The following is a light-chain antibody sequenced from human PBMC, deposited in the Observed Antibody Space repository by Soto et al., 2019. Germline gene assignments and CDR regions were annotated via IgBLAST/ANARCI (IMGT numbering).Light chain of an antibody. CDR2: DNT. CDR1: SSYAL. J-gene: IGLJ2*01. CDR3: SSYGGRG. V-gene: IGLV2-23*01. Sequence: QSALTQPASVSGSPGQWITISCTVTSSYALVSWFQYHPGKAPKLVMYDNTKRPSGVSERLSGSRSDNTASLIITGLQTDDEADYYCSSYGGRGFGGGTKLTVL.